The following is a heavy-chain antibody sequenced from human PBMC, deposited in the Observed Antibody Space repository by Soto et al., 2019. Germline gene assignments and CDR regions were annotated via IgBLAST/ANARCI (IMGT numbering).Heavy chain of an antibody. Sequence: GGSLRLSCAASGFTFSSYAMSWVRQAPGKGLEWVSGISGIGGNTYYPDSVKGRFTISRDNSKKTLYLQMNSLRAEDTDVYYVAKAPKGNYYYGMDVWGQGTSVTVSS. D-gene: IGHD6-13*01. J-gene: IGHJ6*02. CDR1: GFTFSSYA. CDR3: AKAPKGNYYYGMDV. CDR2: ISGIGGNT. V-gene: IGHV3-23*01.